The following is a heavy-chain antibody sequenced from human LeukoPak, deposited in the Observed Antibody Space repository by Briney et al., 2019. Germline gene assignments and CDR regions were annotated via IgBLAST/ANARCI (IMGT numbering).Heavy chain of an antibody. CDR3: AKSILVVVPAAAADS. V-gene: IGHV3-23*01. J-gene: IGHJ4*02. D-gene: IGHD2-2*01. Sequence: PGGSLRLSCAASGFTFSSYAMSWVRQAPGKGLEWVSSIIPSGGSTYYADSVKGRFTISRDSSKNTLYLQMNSLRAEDTAVYYCAKSILVVVPAAAADSWGQGTLVTVSS. CDR1: GFTFSSYA. CDR2: IIPSGGST.